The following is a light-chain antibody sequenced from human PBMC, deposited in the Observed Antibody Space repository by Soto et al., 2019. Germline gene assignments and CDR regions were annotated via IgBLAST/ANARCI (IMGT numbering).Light chain of an antibody. CDR2: GNS. V-gene: IGLV1-40*01. CDR1: SSNIGAGYD. J-gene: IGLJ2*01. CDR3: QSYDSILSGSVV. Sequence: QSVLTQPPSVSVAPGQRVTISCTGSSSNIGAGYDVHWYQQLPGTAPKLLIYGNSNRPSGVPDRFSGSKSGTSASLAITGLQAEDEADYYCQSYDSILSGSVVFGGGTKLTVL.